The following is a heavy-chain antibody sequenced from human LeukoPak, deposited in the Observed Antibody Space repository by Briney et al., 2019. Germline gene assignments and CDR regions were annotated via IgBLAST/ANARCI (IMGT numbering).Heavy chain of an antibody. J-gene: IGHJ4*02. CDR1: GFTFTSSA. CDR2: IVVGSGNT. CDR3: AADTAPYCSGGSCHVG. V-gene: IGHV1-58*02. Sequence: SVKVSCKASGFTFTSSAMQWVRQARGQRLEWIGWIVVGSGNTNYAQKFQESVTITRDMSTSTAYMELSSLRSEDTAVYYCAADTAPYCSGGSCHVGWGQGTLVTVSS. D-gene: IGHD2-15*01.